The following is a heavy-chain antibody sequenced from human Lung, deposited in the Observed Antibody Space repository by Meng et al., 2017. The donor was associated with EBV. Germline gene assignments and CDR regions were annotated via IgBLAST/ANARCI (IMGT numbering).Heavy chain of an antibody. CDR2: IYYSGST. D-gene: IGHD4-11*01. V-gene: IGHV4-31*03. CDR1: GGSIRSGDYS. Sequence: GPGWVTASQTLSLTCTVPGGSIRSGDYSWSWIREHPGKGLTWIGYIYYSGSTYYNPSLKSRVTISVDTSKNQFSLKLSSVTAADTAVYYCAATVNDGYFDYWGQGTLVTVSS. CDR3: AATVNDGYFDY. J-gene: IGHJ4*02.